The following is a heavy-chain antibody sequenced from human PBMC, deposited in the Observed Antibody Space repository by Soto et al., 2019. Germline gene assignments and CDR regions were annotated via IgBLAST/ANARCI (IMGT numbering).Heavy chain of an antibody. Sequence: QLQLQESGPGLVKPSETLSLTCTVSGGSISSSSYYWGWIRQPPGKGLEWIGSIYYSGSTYYDPSLKSRVTISVDTSKNQHSPKLSSVTAADTDVYYCASHVGSAAGTCLDYWGQGTLVTVSS. CDR3: ASHVGSAAGTCLDY. CDR1: GGSISSSSYY. D-gene: IGHD6-13*01. V-gene: IGHV4-39*01. CDR2: IYYSGST. J-gene: IGHJ4*02.